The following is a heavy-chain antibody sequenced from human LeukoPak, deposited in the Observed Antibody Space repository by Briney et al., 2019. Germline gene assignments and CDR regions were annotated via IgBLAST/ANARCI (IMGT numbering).Heavy chain of an antibody. Sequence: GGSLRLSCAASGFTVSSNYMSWVRQAPGKGLEWVSVIYSGGSTYYADSVKGRFTISRDNSKNTLYLQMNSLRADDTAVYYCASAQLHAEYFQHWGQGTLVTVSS. J-gene: IGHJ1*01. V-gene: IGHV3-53*01. CDR2: IYSGGST. CDR3: ASAQLHAEYFQH. D-gene: IGHD6-13*01. CDR1: GFTVSSNY.